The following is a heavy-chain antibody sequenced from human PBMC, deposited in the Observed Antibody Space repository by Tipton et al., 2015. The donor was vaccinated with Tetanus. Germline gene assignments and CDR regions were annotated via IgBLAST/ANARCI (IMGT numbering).Heavy chain of an antibody. J-gene: IGHJ3*02. CDR2: VFHTGSP. CDR3: ARRSYCSSASCYDAFDM. D-gene: IGHD2-2*01. CDR1: GGSIRGGTFY. V-gene: IGHV4-39*01. Sequence: TLSLTCTVSGGSIRGGTFYWGWIRQPPGKGLQWVASVFHTGSPPYNPPLKSRASISIDTSKNQFSLKLRSVTAADTAVYYCARRSYCSSASCYDAFDMWGQGTMVTVSS.